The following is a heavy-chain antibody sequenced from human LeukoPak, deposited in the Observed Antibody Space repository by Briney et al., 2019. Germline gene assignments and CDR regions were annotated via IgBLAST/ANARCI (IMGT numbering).Heavy chain of an antibody. J-gene: IGHJ5*02. CDR3: ARGSRRFDP. CDR1: GGSFSGYY. Sequence: SGTLSLTCAVYGGSFSGYYWSWIRQPPGKGLEWIGEINHSGSTNYNPSLKSRVTISVDTSKNQFSLKLSSVTAADTAVYYCARGSRRFDPWSQGTLVTVSS. V-gene: IGHV4-34*01. CDR2: INHSGST.